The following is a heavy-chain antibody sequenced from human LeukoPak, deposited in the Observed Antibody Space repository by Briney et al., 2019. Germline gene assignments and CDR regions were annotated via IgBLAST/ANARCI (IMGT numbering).Heavy chain of an antibody. J-gene: IGHJ4*02. CDR2: INHSGST. Sequence: SETLSLTCAVYGGSFSGYYWSWIRQPPGKGLEWIGEINHSGSTNYNPSLKSRVTISVDTSKNQFSLKLSSVTAADTAVYYCARAVHSRQLATYYFDYWGQGTLVTVSS. D-gene: IGHD6-13*01. CDR3: ARAVHSRQLATYYFDY. V-gene: IGHV4-34*01. CDR1: GGSFSGYY.